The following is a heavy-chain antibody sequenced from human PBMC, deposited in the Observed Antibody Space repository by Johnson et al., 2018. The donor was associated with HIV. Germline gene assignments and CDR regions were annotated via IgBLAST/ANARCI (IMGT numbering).Heavy chain of an antibody. J-gene: IGHJ3*02. V-gene: IGHV3-30*14. CDR3: ARSPEGDAFDI. Sequence: QVQLVESGGGVVQPGRSLRLSCAASGFTFSSYAMHWVRQAPGKGLEWVAVISYDGSNKYYADSVKGRFTISRAKSNNMVHLQMNSLRAEDPAVYYCARSPEGDAFDIWGQGTMVTVAS. CDR1: GFTFSSYA. CDR2: ISYDGSNK.